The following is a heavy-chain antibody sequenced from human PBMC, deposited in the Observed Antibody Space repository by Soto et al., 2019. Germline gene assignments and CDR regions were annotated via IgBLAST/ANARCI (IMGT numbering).Heavy chain of an antibody. CDR1: GFTFTSSA. J-gene: IGHJ6*02. Sequence: SVKVSCKASGFTFTSSAVQWVRQARGQRLEWIGWIVVGSGNTNYAQKFQERVTITRDMSTSTAYMELSSLRSEDTAVYYCAAYYPEWELLPYYYYGMDVWGHGTTVTVSS. D-gene: IGHD1-26*01. CDR3: AAYYPEWELLPYYYYGMDV. V-gene: IGHV1-58*01. CDR2: IVVGSGNT.